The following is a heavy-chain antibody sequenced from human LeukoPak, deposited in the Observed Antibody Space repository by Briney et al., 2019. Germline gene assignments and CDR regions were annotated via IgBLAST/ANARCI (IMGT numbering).Heavy chain of an antibody. J-gene: IGHJ3*02. Sequence: SVKVSCKASGGTFSSYAISWVRQAPGQGLEWMGGIIPIFGTANYAQKFQGRVTITTDESTSTAYMELRSLRFEDTAVYYCARGVTVAGSDAFDIWGQGTMVTVSS. V-gene: IGHV1-69*05. D-gene: IGHD6-19*01. CDR1: GGTFSSYA. CDR3: ARGVTVAGSDAFDI. CDR2: IIPIFGTA.